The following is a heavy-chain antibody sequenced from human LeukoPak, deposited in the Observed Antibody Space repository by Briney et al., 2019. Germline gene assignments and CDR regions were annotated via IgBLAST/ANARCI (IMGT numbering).Heavy chain of an antibody. CDR2: INHSGST. CDR1: GGSFSGYY. V-gene: IGHV4-34*01. CDR3: ARDYYDSSGYSHWFDP. D-gene: IGHD3-22*01. Sequence: SETLSLTCAVYGGSFSGYYWSWIRQPPGKGLEWIGEINHSGSTNYNPSLKSRVTISVDTSKNQFSLKLSSVTAADTAVYYCARDYYDSSGYSHWFDPWGQGTLVTVSS. J-gene: IGHJ5*02.